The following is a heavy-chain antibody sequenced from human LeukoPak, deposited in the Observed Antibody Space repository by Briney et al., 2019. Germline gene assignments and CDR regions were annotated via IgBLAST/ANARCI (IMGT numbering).Heavy chain of an antibody. Sequence: SETLSLTCTVSGGSISGSYWSWIRQPPGKGLEWIGYIYSSGSTNYNPSLRSRVTISVDTSRNHFSLNLNSVTAADTAVYYCARSIFGGTSGGYYMDVWGKGTTVTVSS. CDR1: GGSISGSY. J-gene: IGHJ6*03. CDR2: IYSSGST. CDR3: ARSIFGGTSGGYYMDV. V-gene: IGHV4-59*08. D-gene: IGHD3-3*01.